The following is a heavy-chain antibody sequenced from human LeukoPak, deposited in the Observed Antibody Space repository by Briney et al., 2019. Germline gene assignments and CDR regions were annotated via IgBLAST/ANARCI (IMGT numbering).Heavy chain of an antibody. J-gene: IGHJ4*02. V-gene: IGHV3-30*18. CDR3: AKELNLHDYYFDY. CDR2: ISYDGSNK. D-gene: IGHD1-1*01. CDR1: GFTFSSYG. Sequence: GGSLRLSCAASGFTFSSYGMHWVRQAPGKGLEWAAVISYDGSNKYYADSVKGRFTISRDNSKTTLYLQMNSLRAEDTAVYYCAKELNLHDYYFDYWGQGTLVTVSS.